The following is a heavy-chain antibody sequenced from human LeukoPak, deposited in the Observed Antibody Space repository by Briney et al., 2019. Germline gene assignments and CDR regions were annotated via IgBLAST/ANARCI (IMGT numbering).Heavy chain of an antibody. CDR2: IGSDGSNK. Sequence: GGSLRLSCAASGFTFSSFGMHWVRQAPGEGLEWVAVIGSDGSNKYYADSVKGRFTISRDNPKNTLYLQMNSLTAEDTAVYYCARYSSGFLDSWGQGTLVTVSS. CDR3: ARYSSGFLDS. CDR1: GFTFSSFG. D-gene: IGHD6-19*01. J-gene: IGHJ4*02. V-gene: IGHV3-33*08.